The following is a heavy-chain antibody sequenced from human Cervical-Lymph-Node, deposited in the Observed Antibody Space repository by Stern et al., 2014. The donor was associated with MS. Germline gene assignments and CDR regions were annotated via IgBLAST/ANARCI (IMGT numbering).Heavy chain of an antibody. CDR1: GFSLSADGVG. J-gene: IGHJ6*02. Sequence: TLKESGPSLVRPTQTVTLTCTVSGFSLSADGVGVGWIRQAPGKALEWLAIIYWDDDDRYSQSLKNRLTIKKDISKNQVVLTMTAMDPEDTGTYYCAHSVGSVSGRYSGMDVWGQGTTVIVS. V-gene: IGHV2-5*02. CDR3: AHSVGSVSGRYSGMDV. D-gene: IGHD3-3*01. CDR2: IYWDDDD.